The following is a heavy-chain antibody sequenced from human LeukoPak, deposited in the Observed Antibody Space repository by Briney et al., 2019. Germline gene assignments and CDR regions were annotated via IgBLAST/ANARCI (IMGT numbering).Heavy chain of an antibody. Sequence: ASVKVSCKASGYTFTSYDINWVRQATGQGLEWMGWMNPNSDNTGYAQKFQGRVTMTRNASISTAYMELSSLRSEDTAVYYCARNEWLYYYYYGMDVWGQGTTVTVSS. D-gene: IGHD3-3*01. J-gene: IGHJ6*02. V-gene: IGHV1-8*01. CDR3: ARNEWLYYYYYGMDV. CDR2: MNPNSDNT. CDR1: GYTFTSYD.